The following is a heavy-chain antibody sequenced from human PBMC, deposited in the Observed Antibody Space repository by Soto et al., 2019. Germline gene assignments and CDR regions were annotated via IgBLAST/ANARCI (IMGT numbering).Heavy chain of an antibody. D-gene: IGHD6-13*01. CDR2: INPNSGGT. CDR1: GYTFTGYY. Sequence: ASVKVSCKASGYTFTGYYMHWVRQAPGQGLEWMGWINPNSGGTNYAQKFQGWVTMTRDTSISTAYMELSRLRSDDTAVYYCARDKASIAAAGTHDYYYYGMDVWGLGTTVTVSS. V-gene: IGHV1-2*04. J-gene: IGHJ6*02. CDR3: ARDKASIAAAGTHDYYYYGMDV.